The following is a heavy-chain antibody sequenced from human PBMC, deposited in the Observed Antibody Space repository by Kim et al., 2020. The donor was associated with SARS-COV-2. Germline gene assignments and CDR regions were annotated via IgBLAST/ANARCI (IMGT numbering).Heavy chain of an antibody. Sequence: ASVKVSCKASGYTFTSYGISWVRQAPGQGLEWMGWISAYNGNTNYAQKLQGRVTMTTDTSTSTAYMELRSLRSDDTAVYYCARSTHLTMVRGIYYYYYMDVWGKGTTVTVSS. V-gene: IGHV1-18*01. J-gene: IGHJ6*03. CDR1: GYTFTSYG. CDR2: ISAYNGNT. CDR3: ARSTHLTMVRGIYYYYYMDV. D-gene: IGHD3-10*01.